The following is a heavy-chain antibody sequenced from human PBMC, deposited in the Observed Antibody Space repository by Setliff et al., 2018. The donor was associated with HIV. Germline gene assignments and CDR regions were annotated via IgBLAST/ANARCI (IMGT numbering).Heavy chain of an antibody. CDR1: GYTFTNYY. V-gene: IGHV1-46*01. D-gene: IGHD2-8*01. CDR3: ARGRLRNYFDY. Sequence: GASVKVSCKASGYTFTNYYIHWVRQAPGQGLEWMGIINPSGGSTTYAQKFQGRVTMTRDTSASKAYLELSSLRSEDTAVYYCARGRLRNYFDYWGQGTLVTVSS. J-gene: IGHJ4*02. CDR2: INPSGGST.